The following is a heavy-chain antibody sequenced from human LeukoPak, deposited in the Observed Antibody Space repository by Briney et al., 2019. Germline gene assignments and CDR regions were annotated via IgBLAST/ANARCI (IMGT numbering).Heavy chain of an antibody. CDR1: GGSISSGDYY. CDR3: ARELAYCGGDCYTFDY. D-gene: IGHD2-21*02. V-gene: IGHV4-30-4*01. J-gene: IGHJ4*02. Sequence: SETLSLTCTVSGGSISSGDYYWSWIRQPPGKGLEWFGYIYYSGSTYYNPSLKSRVTISEDTSKNQFSLKLSSVTAADTAVYYCARELAYCGGDCYTFDYWGQGTLVTVSS. CDR2: IYYSGST.